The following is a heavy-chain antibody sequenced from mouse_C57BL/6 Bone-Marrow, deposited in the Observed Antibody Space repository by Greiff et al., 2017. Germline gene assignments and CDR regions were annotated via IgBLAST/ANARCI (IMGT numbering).Heavy chain of an antibody. CDR3: ARPITTVYYYAMDY. D-gene: IGHD1-1*01. CDR2: IWTGGGT. V-gene: IGHV2-9-1*01. CDR1: GFSLTSYA. Sequence: VQLKESGPGLVAPSQSLSITCTVSGFSLTSYAISWVRQPPGKGLEWLGVIWTGGGTNYNSALKSRLSISKDNSKSQVFLKMNSLQTDDTARYYCARPITTVYYYAMDYWGQGTSVTVSS. J-gene: IGHJ4*01.